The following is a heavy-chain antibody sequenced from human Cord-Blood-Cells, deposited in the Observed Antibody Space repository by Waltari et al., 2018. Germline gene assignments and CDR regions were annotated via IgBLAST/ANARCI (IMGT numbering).Heavy chain of an antibody. CDR3: ARDKGSSSWYFFDY. V-gene: IGHV4-4*07. Sequence: QVQLQESGPGLVKPSETLSLTCTVSGGSISSYYWSWLRQPAGKGLEWIGRIYTSGSTNCNPSLKSRVTMSIDTSKNQFSLKLSSVTAADTAVYYCARDKGSSSWYFFDYWGQGTLVTVSS. CDR1: GGSISSYY. J-gene: IGHJ4*02. CDR2: IYTSGST. D-gene: IGHD6-13*01.